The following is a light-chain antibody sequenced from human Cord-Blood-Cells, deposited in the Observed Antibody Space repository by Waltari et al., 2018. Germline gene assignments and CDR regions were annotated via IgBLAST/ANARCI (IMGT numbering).Light chain of an antibody. V-gene: IGKV4-1*01. CDR3: QKYYSTPYT. CDR2: WAS. J-gene: IGKJ2*01. Sequence: DIVMTQSPDSLAVSLGERATINCKSSQSVLYSSNNKNYLAWYQQKPGQPPKLLIYWASTRESGVPDRISGSGTGTDFTLTISSLQAEDVAVYYCQKYYSTPYTFGQGTKLDIK. CDR1: QSVLYSSNNKNY.